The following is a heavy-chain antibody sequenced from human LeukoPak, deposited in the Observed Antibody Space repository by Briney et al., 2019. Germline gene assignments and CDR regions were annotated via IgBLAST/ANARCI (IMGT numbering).Heavy chain of an antibody. Sequence: ASVKVSCKASGYTFTSYGISWVRQAPGQGLEWMGWISAYNGNTNYAQKFQGRVTITTDESTSTAYMELSSLRSEDTAVYYCARDMNTRVTPISYAFDLWGQGTMVTVSS. D-gene: IGHD4-23*01. CDR2: ISAYNGNT. V-gene: IGHV1-18*01. J-gene: IGHJ3*01. CDR3: ARDMNTRVTPISYAFDL. CDR1: GYTFTSYG.